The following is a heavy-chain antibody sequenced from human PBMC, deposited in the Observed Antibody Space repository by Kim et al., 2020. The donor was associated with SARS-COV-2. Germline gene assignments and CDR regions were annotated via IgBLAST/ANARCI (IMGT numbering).Heavy chain of an antibody. J-gene: IGHJ4*02. Sequence: SVKGRFTISRDNSKNTLYLQMNSLRAEDTAVYYCASEIKKPAYARNTNDYWGQGTLVTVSS. V-gene: IGHV3-23*01. CDR3: ASEIKKPAYARNTNDY. D-gene: IGHD2-2*01.